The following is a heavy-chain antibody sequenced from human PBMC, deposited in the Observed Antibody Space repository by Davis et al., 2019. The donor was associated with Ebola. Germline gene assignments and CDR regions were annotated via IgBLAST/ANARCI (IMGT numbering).Heavy chain of an antibody. Sequence: SVKVSCKASGGTFSSYAISWVRQAPGQGLEWMGGIIPIFGTANYAQKFQGRVTMTRDTSTSTVYMELSSLRSEDTAVYYCARDRVYDSSGYTFDYWGQGTLVTVSS. CDR1: GGTFSSYA. CDR3: ARDRVYDSSGYTFDY. J-gene: IGHJ4*02. V-gene: IGHV1-69*05. CDR2: IIPIFGTA. D-gene: IGHD3-22*01.